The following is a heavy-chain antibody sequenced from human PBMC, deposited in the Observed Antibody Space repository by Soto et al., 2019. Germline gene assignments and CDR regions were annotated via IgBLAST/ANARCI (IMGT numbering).Heavy chain of an antibody. V-gene: IGHV3-33*01. J-gene: IGHJ4*02. CDR1: GFTFSSYG. D-gene: IGHD1-26*01. CDR3: ARDSYMGPYSGSSNYFDY. Sequence: GGSLRLSCAASGFTFSSYGMHWVRQAPGKGLEWVAVIWYDGSNKYYADSVKGRFTISRDNSKNTLYLQMNSLRAEDTAVYYCARDSYMGPYSGSSNYFDYWGQGTLVTVSS. CDR2: IWYDGSNK.